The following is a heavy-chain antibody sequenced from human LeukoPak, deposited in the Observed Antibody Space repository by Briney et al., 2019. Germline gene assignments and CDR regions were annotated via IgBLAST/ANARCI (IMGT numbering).Heavy chain of an antibody. CDR2: INHSGST. V-gene: IGHV4-34*01. CDR1: GGSFSGYY. Sequence: SETLSLTCAVYGGSFSGYYWSWIRQPPGKGLEWIGEINHSGSTNYNPSLKSRVTISVDTSKNQFSLKLSSVTAADTAVYYCASSYDSSGYNYYYYMDVWGKGTTVTISS. D-gene: IGHD3-22*01. J-gene: IGHJ6*03. CDR3: ASSYDSSGYNYYYYMDV.